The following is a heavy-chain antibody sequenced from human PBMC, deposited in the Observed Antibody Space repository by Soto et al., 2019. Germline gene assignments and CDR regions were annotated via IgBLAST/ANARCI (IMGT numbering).Heavy chain of an antibody. Sequence: PSETLSLTCTVSGGSISSGGYYWSWIRQHPGKGLEWIGYIYYSGSTYYNPSLKSRVTISVDTSKNQFSLKLSSVTAADTAVYYCARGDYDYVWGSYRYTGFDYWGQGTLVTVSS. CDR2: IYYSGST. CDR1: GGSISSGGYY. J-gene: IGHJ4*02. CDR3: ARGDYDYVWGSYRYTGFDY. D-gene: IGHD3-16*02. V-gene: IGHV4-31*03.